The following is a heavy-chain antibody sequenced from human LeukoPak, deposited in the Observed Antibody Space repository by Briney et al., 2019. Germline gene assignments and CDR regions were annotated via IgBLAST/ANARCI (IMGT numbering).Heavy chain of an antibody. CDR1: GFSFSSYW. J-gene: IGHJ4*02. CDR2: INQDGSGK. D-gene: IGHD2/OR15-2a*01. Sequence: GGSLRLSCADSGFSFSSYWLSWVCQAQGQGMEWVSNINQDGSGKNYVDSVKGRLTISRENATNTLYLQMISLRAEDTTVYYFARAEGYIAIVLWGQGTLVTVSS. V-gene: IGHV3-7*01. CDR3: ARAEGYIAIVL.